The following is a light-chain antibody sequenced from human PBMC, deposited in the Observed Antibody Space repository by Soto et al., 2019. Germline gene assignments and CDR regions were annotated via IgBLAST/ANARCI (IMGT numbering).Light chain of an antibody. V-gene: IGKV1-5*01. CDR1: QSISSW. CDR2: DAS. Sequence: DIQMTQSPSTLSASVGDRVTITCRASQSISSWLAWYQQKPGKAPKLLIYDASSLESGVPSRFSGSGSGKVFTLTISSLQPDDFATYYCQQYNSYRTFGQGTKVDI. CDR3: QQYNSYRT. J-gene: IGKJ1*01.